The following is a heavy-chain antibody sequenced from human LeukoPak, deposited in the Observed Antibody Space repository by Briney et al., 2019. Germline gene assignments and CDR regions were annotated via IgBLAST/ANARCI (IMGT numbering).Heavy chain of an antibody. CDR3: ARDIEFST. V-gene: IGHV3-23*01. CDR1: GFTFSDSA. D-gene: IGHD3-3*02. J-gene: IGHJ3*01. Sequence: GRSLRLSCAASGFTFSDSAMNWVRQAPGKGLEWLSLINFSGGNTYYADSMKGRFTISRDNSKDTLYLQMNSLRAEDTAIYYCARDIEFSTWGLGTMVTVSS. CDR2: INFSGGNT.